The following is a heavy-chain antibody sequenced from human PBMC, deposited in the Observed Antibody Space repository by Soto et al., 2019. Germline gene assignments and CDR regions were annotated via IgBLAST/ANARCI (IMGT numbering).Heavy chain of an antibody. Sequence: QVQLVESGGGVVQPGRSLRLSCAASGFTFSSYAMHWVRQAPGKGLEWVAVISYDGSNKYYADSVKGRFTISRDNSKNTLYLQMNSLRAEDTAVYYCARDQSPTYYYDSSGPDYWGQGTLVTVSS. CDR2: ISYDGSNK. CDR1: GFTFSSYA. V-gene: IGHV3-30-3*01. J-gene: IGHJ4*02. CDR3: ARDQSPTYYYDSSGPDY. D-gene: IGHD3-22*01.